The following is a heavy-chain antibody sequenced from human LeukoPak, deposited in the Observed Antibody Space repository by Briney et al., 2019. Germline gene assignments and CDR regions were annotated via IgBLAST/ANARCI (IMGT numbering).Heavy chain of an antibody. CDR1: GGTFSSYA. CDR3: ACTDIVVVPAPLDP. CDR2: INPNSGGT. D-gene: IGHD2-2*01. V-gene: IGHV1-2*02. J-gene: IGHJ5*02. Sequence: ASVKVSCKASGGTFSSYAISWVRQAPGQGFEWMGWINPNSGGTNYAQKFQGRVTMTRDTSISTAYMELSRLRSDDTAVYYCACTDIVVVPAPLDPWGQGTLVTVSS.